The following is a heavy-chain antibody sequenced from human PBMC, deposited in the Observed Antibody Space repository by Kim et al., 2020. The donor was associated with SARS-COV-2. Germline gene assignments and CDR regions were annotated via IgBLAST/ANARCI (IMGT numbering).Heavy chain of an antibody. CDR1: GFTFSDSY. CDR3: ASYSTSSGSFDY. Sequence: GGSLRLSCAASGFTFSDSYMSWIRQAPVKGLAWVSFINGSSRYTDYADSVKGRFTISRDNAKNSLYLQMNSLRAEDTAVYYCASYSTSSGSFDYWGQGTLVTVSS. J-gene: IGHJ4*02. CDR2: INGSSRYT. D-gene: IGHD6-6*01. V-gene: IGHV3-11*03.